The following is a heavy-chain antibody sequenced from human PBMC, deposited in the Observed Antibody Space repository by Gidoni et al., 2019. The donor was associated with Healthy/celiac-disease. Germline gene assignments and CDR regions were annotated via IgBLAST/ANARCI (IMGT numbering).Heavy chain of an antibody. CDR2: IWYDGSNK. V-gene: IGHV3-33*01. D-gene: IGHD2-15*01. J-gene: IGHJ2*01. Sequence: QVQLVESGGGVVQPGRSLRLSCAASGFTFSSYGMHWVRQAPGKGLEWVAVIWYDGSNKYYADSVKGRFTISRDNSKNTLYLQMNSLRAEDTAVYYCARESRYCSGGSCYSGWYFDLWGRGTLVTVSS. CDR1: GFTFSSYG. CDR3: ARESRYCSGGSCYSGWYFDL.